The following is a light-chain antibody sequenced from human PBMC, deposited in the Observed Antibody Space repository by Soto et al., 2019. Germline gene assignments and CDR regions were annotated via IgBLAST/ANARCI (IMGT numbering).Light chain of an antibody. J-gene: IGKJ3*01. Sequence: DIQMTQSPSSLSASVGDRVTIACRASQSINIFLNWYQQKPGKAPKLLIYGASSLQSGVPSRFSAAGSGTDFNLSITSLQPEDLGTYYCQQSSGGPPVTFGPGTTVDIK. CDR3: QQSSGGPPVT. V-gene: IGKV1-39*01. CDR1: QSINIF. CDR2: GAS.